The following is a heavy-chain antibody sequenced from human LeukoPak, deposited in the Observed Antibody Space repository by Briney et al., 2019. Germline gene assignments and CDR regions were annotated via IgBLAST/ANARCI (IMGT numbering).Heavy chain of an antibody. Sequence: GGSLRLSCAASGLIFDDYTMHWVRQAPGKGLEWVSGISGSGGSTYYADSVKGRFTISRDNSKNTLCLQMNSLRAEDTAVYYCAKEIWPTVTTPGHTHFDYWGQGTLVTVSS. D-gene: IGHD4-17*01. CDR1: GLIFDDYT. J-gene: IGHJ4*02. V-gene: IGHV3-23*01. CDR2: ISGSGGST. CDR3: AKEIWPTVTTPGHTHFDY.